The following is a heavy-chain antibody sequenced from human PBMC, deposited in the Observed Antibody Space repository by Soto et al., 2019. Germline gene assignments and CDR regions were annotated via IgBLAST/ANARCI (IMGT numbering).Heavy chain of an antibody. CDR1: GGSISSGGYS. Sequence: QLQLQESGSGLVKPSQTLSLTCAVSGGSISSGGYSWSWIRQPPGQGLEWIGYIYHSGSTYYNPSPTSRVTISVDRSKNQFSLKLSSVTAADTAVYYCARGVVVVAATRFYYYGMDVWGQGTTVTVSS. CDR2: IYHSGST. J-gene: IGHJ6*02. V-gene: IGHV4-30-2*01. CDR3: ARGVVVVAATRFYYYGMDV. D-gene: IGHD2-15*01.